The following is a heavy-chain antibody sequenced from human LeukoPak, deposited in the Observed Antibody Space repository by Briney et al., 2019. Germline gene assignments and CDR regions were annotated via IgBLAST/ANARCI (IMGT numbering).Heavy chain of an antibody. CDR2: ISGSGGST. D-gene: IGHD3-10*01. Sequence: GGSLRLSCAASGFTFSSHAMSWVRQAPGKGLEWVSAISGSGGSTYYADSVKGRFTISRDNSKNTLYLQMNSVRPEDTAVYYCAKDSPDRITMASYGMDVWGQGTTVTVSS. CDR1: GFTFSSHA. J-gene: IGHJ6*02. CDR3: AKDSPDRITMASYGMDV. V-gene: IGHV3-23*01.